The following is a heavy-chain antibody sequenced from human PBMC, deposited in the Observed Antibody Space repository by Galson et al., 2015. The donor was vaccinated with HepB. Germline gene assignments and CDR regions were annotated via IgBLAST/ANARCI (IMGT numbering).Heavy chain of an antibody. CDR2: ISSSSSYT. J-gene: IGHJ4*02. CDR3: ASLPSGTAFY. CDR1: GFTFSDYY. Sequence: SLRLSCAASGFTFSDYYMSWIRQAPGKGLEWVSYISSSSSYTNYADSVKGRFTISRDNAKNSLYLQMNSLRAEDTAVYYCASLPSGTAFYWGQGTLVTVSS. V-gene: IGHV3-11*06. D-gene: IGHD6-19*01.